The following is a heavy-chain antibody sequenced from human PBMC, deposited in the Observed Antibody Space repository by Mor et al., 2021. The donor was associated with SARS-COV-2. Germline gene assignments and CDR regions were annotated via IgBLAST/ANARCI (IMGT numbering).Heavy chain of an antibody. Sequence: GLEWVSYISSSSSTIYYADSVKGRFTISRDNAKNSLYLQMNSLRAEDTAVYYCARGPIKGRGFWGQGTLVTVSS. CDR3: ARGPIKGRGF. V-gene: IGHV3-48*01. J-gene: IGHJ4*02. CDR2: ISSSSSTI.